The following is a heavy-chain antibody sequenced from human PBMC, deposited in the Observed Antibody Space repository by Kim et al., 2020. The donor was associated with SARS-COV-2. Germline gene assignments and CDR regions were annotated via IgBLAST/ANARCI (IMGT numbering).Heavy chain of an antibody. V-gene: IGHV1-46*01. D-gene: IGHD6-13*01. J-gene: IGHJ4*02. Sequence: AQKFQGRVTMTRDTSTSTVYMELSSLRSEDTAVYYCARGGNTRAAAAGAYWGQGTLVTVSS. CDR3: ARGGNTRAAAAGAY.